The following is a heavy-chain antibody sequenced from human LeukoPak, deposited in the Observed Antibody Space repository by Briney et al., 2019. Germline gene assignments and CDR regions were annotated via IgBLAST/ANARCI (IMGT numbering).Heavy chain of an antibody. Sequence: KTGESLKISCKGSGYGSGYSFTMHWIAWVRQMPGKVLEWLGIMYPLDSNTIYSPSFQGQITISVYTSINTAYLQWISLKDSDTGMYYCARRPIAAGGAYNWFDPWGQGNLVTVSS. V-gene: IGHV5-51*01. D-gene: IGHD6-13*01. CDR2: MYPLDSNT. CDR1: GYSFTMHW. CDR3: ARRPIAAGGAYNWFDP. J-gene: IGHJ5*02.